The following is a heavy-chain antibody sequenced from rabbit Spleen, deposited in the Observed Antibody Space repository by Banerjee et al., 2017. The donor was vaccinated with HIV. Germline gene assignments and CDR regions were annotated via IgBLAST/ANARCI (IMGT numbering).Heavy chain of an antibody. D-gene: IGHD4-1*01. CDR2: IVPIFGNT. V-gene: IGHV1S47*01. CDR1: GFDFTNYG. CDR3: VRDLAGVVGWNFGL. J-gene: IGHJ4*01. Sequence: QEQLVESGGGLVQPGGSLKLSCKASGFDFTNYGVTWVRQAPGKGLEWIGYIVPIFGNTYYASCVNGRFTISSENAQNTLYLQLSSLTAADTPTYFCVRDLAGVVGWNFGLGGPGTLVTV.